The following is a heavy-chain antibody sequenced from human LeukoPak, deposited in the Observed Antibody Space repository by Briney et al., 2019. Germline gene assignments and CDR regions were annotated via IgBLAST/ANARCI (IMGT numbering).Heavy chain of an antibody. CDR2: ISSSGSTI. V-gene: IGHV3-48*03. CDR1: GFTFSNYE. CDR3: ARAPYTIFGAMDV. J-gene: IGHJ6*03. D-gene: IGHD3-3*01. Sequence: GGSLRLSCAASGFTFSNYEMNWVRQAPGKGLEWVSYISSSGSTIYYADSVKGRFTISRDNAKNSLYLQMNSLRAEDTAVYYCARAPYTIFGAMDVWGKGTTVTVSS.